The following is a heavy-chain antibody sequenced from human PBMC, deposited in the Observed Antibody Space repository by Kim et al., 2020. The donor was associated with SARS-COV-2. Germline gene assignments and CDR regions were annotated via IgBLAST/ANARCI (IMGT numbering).Heavy chain of an antibody. CDR2: INHSGST. J-gene: IGHJ4*02. V-gene: IGHV4-34*01. Sequence: SETLSLTCAVYGGSFSGYYWSWIRQPPGKGLEWIGEINHSGSTNYNPSLKSRVTISVDTSKNQFSLKLSSVTAADTAVYYCASLGVVVVAATPRHYWGQG. CDR3: ASLGVVVVAATPRHY. D-gene: IGHD2-15*01. CDR1: GGSFSGYY.